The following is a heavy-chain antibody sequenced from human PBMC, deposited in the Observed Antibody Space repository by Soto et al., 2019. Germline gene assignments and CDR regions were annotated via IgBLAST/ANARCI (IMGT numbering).Heavy chain of an antibody. CDR1: GGSISGFY. CDR3: ASGRGYSYGSFDY. D-gene: IGHD5-18*01. Sequence: SETLSLTCTVSGGSISGFYWSWIRQPPGKGLEWIGDIYYSGSTNYNPSLKSRVTISVDTSKNQFSLKLSSVTAADTAVYYCASGRGYSYGSFDYWGQGTLVTVSS. J-gene: IGHJ4*02. V-gene: IGHV4-59*01. CDR2: IYYSGST.